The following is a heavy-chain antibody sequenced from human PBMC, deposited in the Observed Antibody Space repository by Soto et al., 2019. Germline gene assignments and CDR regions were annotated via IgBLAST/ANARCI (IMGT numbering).Heavy chain of an antibody. CDR3: AREAPGYYDFWSGYPPFDP. D-gene: IGHD3-3*01. CDR2: IIPIFGTA. Sequence: SVKVSCKASGGTFSSYAISWVRQAPGQGLEWMGGIIPIFGTANYAQKFQGRVTITADKSTSTAYMELSSLRSEDTAVYYCAREAPGYYDFWSGYPPFDPWGQGTLVTVSS. J-gene: IGHJ5*02. CDR1: GGTFSSYA. V-gene: IGHV1-69*06.